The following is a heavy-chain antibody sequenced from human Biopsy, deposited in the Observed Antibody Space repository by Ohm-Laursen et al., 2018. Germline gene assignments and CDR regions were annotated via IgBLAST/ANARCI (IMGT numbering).Heavy chain of an antibody. D-gene: IGHD4-17*01. CDR3: ARDRRTLYGDFENAFDI. J-gene: IGHJ3*02. V-gene: IGHV1-69*13. Sequence: SVKVSCKASGGTFSSYSISWVRQAPGQGLEWMGGIIPIFGIINHAQKFQGRVTISADESTTTAYMELGSLRSEDTAVYFCARDRRTLYGDFENAFDIWGQGTMVTVSS. CDR2: IIPIFGII. CDR1: GGTFSSYS.